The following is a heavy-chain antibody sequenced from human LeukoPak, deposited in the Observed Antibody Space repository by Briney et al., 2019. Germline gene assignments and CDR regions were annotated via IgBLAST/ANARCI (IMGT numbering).Heavy chain of an antibody. CDR3: ARTPEVATSPIDY. CDR2: INPSGGST. J-gene: IGHJ4*02. Sequence: GASVTVSCKPSGYTFTSYYMHWVRQAPGQGLEWMGIINPSGGSTSYAQKFQGRVTMASDTSTSTVYMELSSLSSEDTAVYYCARTPEVATSPIDYWGQGTLVTVSS. D-gene: IGHD5-12*01. CDR1: GYTFTSYY. V-gene: IGHV1-46*01.